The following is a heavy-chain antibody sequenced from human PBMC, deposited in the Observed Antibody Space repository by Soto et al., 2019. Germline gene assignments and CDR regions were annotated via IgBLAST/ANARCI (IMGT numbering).Heavy chain of an antibody. Sequence: GGSLRLSCAASGFTVSSNYMSWVRQAPGKGLEWVSVIYSGGSTYYADSVKGRFTISRDNSKNTLYLQMNSLRAEDTAVYYCARVRDSLYCSGVSCSSLIWGQGTLVTVSS. CDR2: IYSGGST. V-gene: IGHV3-66*01. CDR3: ARVRDSLYCSGVSCSSLI. CDR1: GFTVSSNY. J-gene: IGHJ4*02. D-gene: IGHD2-15*01.